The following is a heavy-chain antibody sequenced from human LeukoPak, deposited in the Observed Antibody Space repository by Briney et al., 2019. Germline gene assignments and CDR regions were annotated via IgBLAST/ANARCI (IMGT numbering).Heavy chain of an antibody. CDR2: ISYDGSNK. V-gene: IGHV3-30*18. J-gene: IGHJ4*02. Sequence: PGGSRRLSCAASGFTFSSYGMHWVRQAPGKGLEWVAVISYDGSNKYYADSVKGRFTISRDNSKNTLYLQMNSLRAEDTAVYYCAKDSRPFATVTTLDFDYWGQGTLVTVSS. CDR1: GFTFSSYG. CDR3: AKDSRPFATVTTLDFDY. D-gene: IGHD4-17*01.